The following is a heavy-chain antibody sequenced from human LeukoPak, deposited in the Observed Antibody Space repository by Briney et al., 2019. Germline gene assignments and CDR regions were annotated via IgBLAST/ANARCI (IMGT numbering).Heavy chain of an antibody. CDR3: ARDQGTIFDVVNYAMDV. CDR1: GFTFSSYA. J-gene: IGHJ6*02. CDR2: MSRDGTDQ. D-gene: IGHD3-3*01. V-gene: IGHV3-30*04. Sequence: GGSLRLSCAASGFTFSSYAMHWVRQAPGKGLEWVAIMSRDGTDQRYADSVKGRFTMSRDSSESALYLQMNSLRVEDTAVYYCARDQGTIFDVVNYAMDVWGQGTTVTVSS.